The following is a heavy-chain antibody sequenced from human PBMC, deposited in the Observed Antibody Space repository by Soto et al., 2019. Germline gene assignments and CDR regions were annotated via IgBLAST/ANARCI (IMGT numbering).Heavy chain of an antibody. D-gene: IGHD2-8*02. V-gene: IGHV4-61*01. CDR1: GASLSSGSYY. CDR3: ARISYWVKDY. CDR2: FYFTGTT. Sequence: SDTLSLTCTVSGASLSSGSYYWSWIRQPPGKGLEWIGYFYFTGTTKYNPSLESRVTISADTSKNQFSLNLTSVTAADTAVYYCARISYWVKDYWGQGALVTVS. J-gene: IGHJ4*02.